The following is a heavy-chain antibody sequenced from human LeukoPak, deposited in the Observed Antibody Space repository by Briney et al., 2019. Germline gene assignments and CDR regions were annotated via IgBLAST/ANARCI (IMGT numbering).Heavy chain of an antibody. CDR3: ARDLVTVTKGFDI. D-gene: IGHD4-17*01. V-gene: IGHV4-59*11. CDR1: DDSLSSHY. J-gene: IGHJ3*02. CDR2: ISYIGTT. Sequence: SETLSLTCAVSDDSLSSHYWTWLRQPPGKGLEWIGYISYIGTTNYNPSLKSRATLSIDTPKNQFSLKLRSVTAADTAVYYCARDLVTVTKGFDIWGQGTMVSVSS.